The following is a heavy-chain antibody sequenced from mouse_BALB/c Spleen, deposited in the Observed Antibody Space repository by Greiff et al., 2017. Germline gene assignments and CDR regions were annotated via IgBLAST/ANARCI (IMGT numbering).Heavy chain of an antibody. CDR2: IDPANGNT. D-gene: IGHD1-1*01. CDR1: GFNIKDTY. Sequence: VQLQQSGAELVKPGASVKLSCTASGFNIKDTYMHWVKQRPEQGLEWIGRIDPANGNTKYDPKFQGKATITADTSSNTAYLQLSSLTSEDTAFYYCALTVVAYYYAIDYWGQGTSVTVSS. CDR3: ALTVVAYYYAIDY. J-gene: IGHJ4*01. V-gene: IGHV14-3*02.